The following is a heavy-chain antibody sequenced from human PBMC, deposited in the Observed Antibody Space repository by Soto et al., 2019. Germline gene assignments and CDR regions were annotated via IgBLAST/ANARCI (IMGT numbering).Heavy chain of an antibody. D-gene: IGHD2-2*01. CDR1: GYSFANYW. V-gene: IGHV5-51*01. CDR2: IYPGDSDT. CDR3: ARDCTSTTCYLYYYGMDV. Sequence: PGESLKISCKGSGYSFANYWIGWVRQMPGKGLEWMGIIYPGDSDTRYSPSFQGQVSISADKSISTAYMQWSSLKASDTAVYYCARDCTSTTCYLYYYGMDVWGQGTTVTVSS. J-gene: IGHJ6*02.